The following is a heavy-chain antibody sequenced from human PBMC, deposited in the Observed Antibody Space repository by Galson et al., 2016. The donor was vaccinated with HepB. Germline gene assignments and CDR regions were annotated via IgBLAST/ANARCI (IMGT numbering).Heavy chain of an antibody. CDR3: ARITRSFDYIWGSHRYTFDY. Sequence: PALVKPTQTLTLTCTISGFSLRTSGMCVSWIRQPPGKALEWLALIDWDDDEYYSTSLKTRLTISKDTSKDQVVLTMTNMDPADTATYYCARITRSFDYIWGSHRYTFDYWGHGTLVTVSS. CDR2: IDWDDDE. V-gene: IGHV2-70*01. D-gene: IGHD3-16*02. CDR1: GFSLRTSGMC. J-gene: IGHJ4*01.